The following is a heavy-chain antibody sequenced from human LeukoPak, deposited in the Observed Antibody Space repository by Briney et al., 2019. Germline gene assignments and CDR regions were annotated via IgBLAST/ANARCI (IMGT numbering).Heavy chain of an antibody. V-gene: IGHV3-48*02. J-gene: IGHJ4*02. CDR2: IISSGSTR. CDR3: ARGRPYYFDY. Sequence: GGSLRLSCAASGFTFSSHSMNWVRQAPGKGLEWVSYIISSGSTRNYADSEKGRFTISRDNAKNSLYLQMDDLRDEDTAVYYCARGRPYYFDYWGQGALVTVSS. CDR1: GFTFSSHS.